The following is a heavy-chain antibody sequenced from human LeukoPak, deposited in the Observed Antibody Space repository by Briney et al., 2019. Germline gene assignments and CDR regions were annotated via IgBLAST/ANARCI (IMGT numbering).Heavy chain of an antibody. V-gene: IGHV1-8*03. D-gene: IGHD3-10*01. CDR1: GYTFTSYD. Sequence: VSVKVSCKASGYTFTSYDINWVRQTTGQGLEWMGWMNPNSGNTGYAQKFQGRVTITGNTSITTAYMELSSLRSEDTAVYYCARRQYGSGSPLYYWGQGTLVTVSS. CDR2: MNPNSGNT. CDR3: ARRQYGSGSPLYY. J-gene: IGHJ4*02.